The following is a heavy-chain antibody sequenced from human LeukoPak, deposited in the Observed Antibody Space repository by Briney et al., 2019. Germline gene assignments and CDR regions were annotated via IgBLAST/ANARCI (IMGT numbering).Heavy chain of an antibody. D-gene: IGHD1-26*01. CDR1: GYSFTSYY. Sequence: ASVKVSCKASGYSFTSYYMHWVRQAPGQGLEWMGFINPSGSSAAYAQKFQGRLTMARDMFTSTDYMELTSLTSDDTAVYYCARDNSVGETAWWFDPWGQGTLVTVSS. J-gene: IGHJ5*02. CDR3: ARDNSVGETAWWFDP. CDR2: INPSGSSA. V-gene: IGHV1-46*01.